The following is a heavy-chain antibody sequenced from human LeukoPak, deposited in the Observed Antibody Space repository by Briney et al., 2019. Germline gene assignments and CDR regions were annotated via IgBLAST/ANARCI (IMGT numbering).Heavy chain of an antibody. D-gene: IGHD2-2*02. CDR2: IIPIFGTA. Sequence: SVKVSCKASGGTFSSYAISWVRQAPGQGLEWMGGIIPIFGTANYAQKFQGRVTITTDESTSTAYMELSSLRSEDTAVYYCASGEPREYQLLYTDAFDIWGQGTMVTVSS. V-gene: IGHV1-69*05. J-gene: IGHJ3*02. CDR1: GGTFSSYA. CDR3: ASGEPREYQLLYTDAFDI.